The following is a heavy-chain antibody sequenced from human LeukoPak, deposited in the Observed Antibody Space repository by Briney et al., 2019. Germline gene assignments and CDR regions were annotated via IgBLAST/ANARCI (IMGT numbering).Heavy chain of an antibody. V-gene: IGHV4-59*12. Sequence: SETLSLTCTVSGGSISSYYWSWIRQPPGKGLEWIGYIYYSGSTNYNPSLESRVTISVDTSKNQFSLKLSSVTAADTAVYYCARVGTIFGVVLVGVFWFDPWGQGTLVTVSS. CDR3: ARVGTIFGVVLVGVFWFDP. D-gene: IGHD3-3*01. J-gene: IGHJ5*02. CDR2: IYYSGST. CDR1: GGSISSYY.